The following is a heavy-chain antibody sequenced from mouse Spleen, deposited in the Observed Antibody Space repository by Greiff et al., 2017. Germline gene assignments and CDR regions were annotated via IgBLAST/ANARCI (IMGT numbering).Heavy chain of an antibody. D-gene: IGHD4-1*01. CDR2: ISSGGGNT. CDR1: GFTFSDYY. J-gene: IGHJ3*01. V-gene: IGHV5-9*01. CDR3: ARRGWDVGFAY. Sequence: EVMLVESGGGLVKPGGSLKLSCEASGFTFSDYYMYWVRQTPEKRLEWVATISSGGGNTYYPDSVKGRFTISRDNARNTLYLQMSSLRSEDTAMYYCARRGWDVGFAYWGQGTLVTVSA.